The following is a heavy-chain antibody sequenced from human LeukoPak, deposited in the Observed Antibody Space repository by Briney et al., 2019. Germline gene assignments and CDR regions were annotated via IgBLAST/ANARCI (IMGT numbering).Heavy chain of an antibody. J-gene: IGHJ4*02. CDR2: ISGSGGST. CDR1: GGSFSGYY. CDR3: AKCEVVPAAMLRTPDY. D-gene: IGHD2-2*01. V-gene: IGHV3-23*01. Sequence: ETLSLTCAVYGGSFSGYYWSWVRQAPGKGLEWVSAISGSGGSTYYADSVKGRFTISRDNSKNTLYLQMNSLRAEDTAVYYCAKCEVVPAAMLRTPDYWGQGTLVTVSP.